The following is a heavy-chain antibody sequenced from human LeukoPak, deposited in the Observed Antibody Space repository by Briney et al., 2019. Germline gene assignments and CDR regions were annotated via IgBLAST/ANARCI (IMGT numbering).Heavy chain of an antibody. V-gene: IGHV4-31*03. CDR3: ARDNWNGMDV. J-gene: IGHJ6*02. CDR2: IYYSGST. D-gene: IGHD1-20*01. CDR1: GGSISSGGYY. Sequence: SETLSLTCTVSGGSISSGGYYWSWIRQHPGKGLEWIGYIYYSGSTYYNPSLKSRVTISVDTSKNQFSLKLSSVTAADTAVYYCARDNWNGMDVWGQGTTVTVSS.